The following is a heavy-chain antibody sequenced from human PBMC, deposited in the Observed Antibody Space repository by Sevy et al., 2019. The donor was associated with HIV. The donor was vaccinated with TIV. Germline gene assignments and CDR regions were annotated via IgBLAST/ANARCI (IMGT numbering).Heavy chain of an antibody. V-gene: IGHV5-51*01. CDR1: GYSFTSYW. CDR3: AKSPLYSGGLFYFDY. CDR2: IYPGDSDT. Sequence: GESLKISCKGSGYSFTSYWIGWVRQMPGKGLEWMGIIYPGDSDTRYSPSFQGQVTISADKSISTAYRQWSSLKASDTAMYYCAKSPLYSGGLFYFDYWGQGTLVTVSS. D-gene: IGHD6-19*01. J-gene: IGHJ4*02.